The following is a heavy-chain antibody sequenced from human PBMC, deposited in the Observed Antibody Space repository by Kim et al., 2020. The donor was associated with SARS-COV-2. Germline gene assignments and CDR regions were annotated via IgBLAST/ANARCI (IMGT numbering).Heavy chain of an antibody. D-gene: IGHD3-22*01. Sequence: SLRLSCAASGFTFDDYAMHWVRQASGKGLEWVSGISWNSGSIGYADSVKGRFTISRDNAKNSLYLQMNSLRAEDTALYYCAKDFGQLSGYLFSAFDIWGKGTMVTVYS. CDR2: ISWNSGSI. CDR1: GFTFDDYA. V-gene: IGHV3-9*01. J-gene: IGHJ3*02. CDR3: AKDFGQLSGYLFSAFDI.